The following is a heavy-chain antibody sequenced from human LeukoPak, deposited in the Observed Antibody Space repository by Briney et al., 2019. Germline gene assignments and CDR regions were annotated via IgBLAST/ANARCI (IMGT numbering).Heavy chain of an antibody. CDR2: ITDSGGRT. CDR1: GFTFSSYA. J-gene: IGHJ4*02. Sequence: GGSLRLSCAASGFTFSSYAMSWVRQAPGKGLEWVSTITDSGGRTYYADSVKGRFTISRDNSKNTLYLQMNSLRAEDTAVYYCAKDRGLEGNYWGQGTLVTVSS. V-gene: IGHV3-23*01. CDR3: AKDRGLEGNY.